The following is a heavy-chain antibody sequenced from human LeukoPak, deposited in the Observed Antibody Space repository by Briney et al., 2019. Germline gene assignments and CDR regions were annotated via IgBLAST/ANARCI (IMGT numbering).Heavy chain of an antibody. Sequence: ASVKVSCKASGGTFSSYAISWVRQAPGQGLEWMGRIIPIFGTANYAQKFQGRVTITTDESTSTAYMELSSLRSEDTAVYYCARVLGNYVWGSYRHEYYFDYWGQRTLATVSS. CDR1: GGTFSSYA. V-gene: IGHV1-69*05. CDR2: IIPIFGTA. CDR3: ARVLGNYVWGSYRHEYYFDY. D-gene: IGHD3-16*02. J-gene: IGHJ4*02.